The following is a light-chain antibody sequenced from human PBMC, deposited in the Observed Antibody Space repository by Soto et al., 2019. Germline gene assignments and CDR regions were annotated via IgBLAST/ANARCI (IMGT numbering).Light chain of an antibody. CDR1: QSISSW. CDR3: QQYNSYST. CDR2: DAS. J-gene: IGKJ2*01. Sequence: DIQMTQSPSTLSASVGDRVTITCRASQSISSWLAWYKQKPGKAPKLLIYDASSLESRAPSRFSGSGSGTEFTLTISSLQPDDFATYYCQQYNSYSTFGQGTKLEIK. V-gene: IGKV1-5*01.